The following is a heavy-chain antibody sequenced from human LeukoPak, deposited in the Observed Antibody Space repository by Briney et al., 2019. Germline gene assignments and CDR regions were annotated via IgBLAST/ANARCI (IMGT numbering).Heavy chain of an antibody. CDR3: ARAMIKGEYYFDY. CDR2: IFCSGST. Sequence: PSETLSLTCTVSGGSISSGGYYWSWIRQHPGKGLEWIGYIFCSGSTYYNPSLKSRVTISVDTSKNQFSLKLSSVTAADTAVYYCARAMIKGEYYFDYWGQGTLVTVSS. J-gene: IGHJ4*02. CDR1: GGSISSGGYY. V-gene: IGHV4-31*03. D-gene: IGHD3-16*01.